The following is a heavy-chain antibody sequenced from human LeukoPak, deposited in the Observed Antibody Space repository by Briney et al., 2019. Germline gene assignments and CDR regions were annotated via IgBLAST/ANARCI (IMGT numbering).Heavy chain of an antibody. CDR2: ISYDGSNK. CDR3: ATGAYYYDRGVND. J-gene: IGHJ4*02. V-gene: IGHV3-30*04. D-gene: IGHD3-22*01. CDR1: GFTFSSYA. Sequence: GGSLRLSCAASGFTFSSYAMHWVRQAPGKGLEWVAVISYDGSNKYYPDSVKGRFTISRDNSKNTLYLQMNSLRAEDTAVYYCATGAYYYDRGVNDWGQGILVTVSS.